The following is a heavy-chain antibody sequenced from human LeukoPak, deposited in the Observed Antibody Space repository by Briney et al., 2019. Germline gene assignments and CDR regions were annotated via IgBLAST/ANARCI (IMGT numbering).Heavy chain of an antibody. CDR2: IWYDGSNK. V-gene: IGHV3-33*08. CDR1: GFAFSSYG. D-gene: IGHD4-17*01. CDR3: ARDTETYGDYAVDY. Sequence: GGSLRLSCVASGFAFSSYGMHWVRQAPGKGLEWVAVIWYDGSNKYYADSVKGRFTISRDNSKNTLYLQMNSLRAEDTAVYYCARDTETYGDYAVDYWGQGTLVTVSS. J-gene: IGHJ4*02.